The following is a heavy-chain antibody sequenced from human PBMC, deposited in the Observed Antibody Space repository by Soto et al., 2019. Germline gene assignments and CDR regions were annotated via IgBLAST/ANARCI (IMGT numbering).Heavy chain of an antibody. CDR1: GGSISSSNW. V-gene: IGHV4-4*02. J-gene: IGHJ6*02. D-gene: IGHD6-13*01. Sequence: SETLSLTCAVSGGSISSSNWWSWVRQPPGKGLEWIGEIYHSGSTNYNPSLKSRVTISVDKSKNQFSLKLSSVTAADTAVYYCARGIISAAAGIDYYYGMDVWGQGTTVT. CDR3: ARGIISAAAGIDYYYGMDV. CDR2: IYHSGST.